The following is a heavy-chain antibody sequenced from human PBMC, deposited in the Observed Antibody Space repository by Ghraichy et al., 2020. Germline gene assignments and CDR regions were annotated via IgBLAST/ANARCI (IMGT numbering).Heavy chain of an antibody. V-gene: IGHV3-23*01. CDR1: GFTFSSYA. J-gene: IGHJ6*02. CDR3: AKVENGDYVVSSPLRDYYYGMDV. D-gene: IGHD4-17*01. Sequence: GGSLRLSCAASGFTFSSYAMSWVRQAPGKGLEWVSAISGSGGSTYYADSVKGRFTISRDNSKNTLYLQMNSLRAEDTAVYYCAKVENGDYVVSSPLRDYYYGMDVCGQGTTVTVSS. CDR2: ISGSGGST.